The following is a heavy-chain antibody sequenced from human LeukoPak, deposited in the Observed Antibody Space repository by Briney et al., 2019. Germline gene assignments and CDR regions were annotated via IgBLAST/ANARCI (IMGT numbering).Heavy chain of an antibody. V-gene: IGHV3-23*01. D-gene: IGHD6-13*01. CDR2: VSVSGSST. J-gene: IGHJ4*02. Sequence: GSLRLSCAASGFTVSSNYMSWVRQAPGKGLEWVSTVSVSGSSTYYADSVKGRFTISRDNSKNSVSLQMNSLRAEDTAAYYCTKGVSSSWRTSFDFWGQGTLVTVSS. CDR1: GFTVSSNY. CDR3: TKGVSSSWRTSFDF.